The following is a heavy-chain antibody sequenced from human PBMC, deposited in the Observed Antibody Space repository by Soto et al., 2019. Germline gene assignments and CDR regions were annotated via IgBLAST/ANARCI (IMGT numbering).Heavy chain of an antibody. Sequence: GGSLRLSCAASGFTFSSYSMNWVRQAPGKGLEWVSSISSSSYIYYADSVKGRFTISRDNAKNSLYLQMNSLRAEDTAVYYCARDRGRGYDFWSGSLDYWGQGTLVTVSS. CDR2: ISSSSYI. CDR3: ARDRGRGYDFWSGSLDY. CDR1: GFTFSSYS. D-gene: IGHD3-3*01. V-gene: IGHV3-21*01. J-gene: IGHJ4*02.